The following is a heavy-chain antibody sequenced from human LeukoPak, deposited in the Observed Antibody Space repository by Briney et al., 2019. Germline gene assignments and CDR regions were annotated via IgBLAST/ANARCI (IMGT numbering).Heavy chain of an antibody. Sequence: GGSLRLSCVASGFTFSTYTMNWIRQTPGKGLEWVAVISSDGGTKYYADSVKGRFTLSRDNSRNTLDPQMNSLGPEDTAVYYCAKEYDSGGYGAYFDYWGQGTLVTVSS. CDR1: GFTFSTYT. V-gene: IGHV3-30*18. CDR2: ISSDGGTK. CDR3: AKEYDSGGYGAYFDY. J-gene: IGHJ4*02. D-gene: IGHD3-10*01.